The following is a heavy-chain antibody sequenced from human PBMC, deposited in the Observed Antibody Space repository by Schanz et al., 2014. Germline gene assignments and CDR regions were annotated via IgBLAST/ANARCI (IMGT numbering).Heavy chain of an antibody. Sequence: EVQLVESGGGLAQPGGSLRLSCAASGITFSGYSMNWVRQAPGKGLEWVGRITNKPNNYNTEYAASVKGRFTISRDDSRNSLYLQMSSLKTEDTAVYYCVRLDVHDYWGQGTLVTGSA. CDR2: ITNKPNNYNT. CDR1: GITFSGYS. V-gene: IGHV3-72*01. J-gene: IGHJ4*02. D-gene: IGHD3-16*01. CDR3: VRLDVHDY.